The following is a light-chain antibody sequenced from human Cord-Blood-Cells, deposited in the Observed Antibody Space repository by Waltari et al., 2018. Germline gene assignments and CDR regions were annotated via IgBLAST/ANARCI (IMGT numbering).Light chain of an antibody. J-gene: IGLJ3*02. V-gene: IGLV7-46*01. CDR3: LLSYSGARV. CDR2: ETS. Sequence: AVVPLEPSLSVHPGGTVPRPCGASTRASPPVLNPDWFQQKPGQAPRTLIYETSNKHSWTPARFSGSLLGGKAALTLSGAQPEDEAEYYCLLSYSGARVFGGGTKLTVL. CDR1: TRASPPVLN.